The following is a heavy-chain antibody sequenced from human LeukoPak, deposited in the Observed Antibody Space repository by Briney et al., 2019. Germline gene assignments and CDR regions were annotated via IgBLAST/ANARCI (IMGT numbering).Heavy chain of an antibody. CDR1: GDSVSSGSYY. V-gene: IGHV4-61*01. CDR3: ARRVSGGMDV. J-gene: IGHJ6*02. CDR2: IYYSGST. Sequence: PSETLSLTCTVSGDSVSSGSYYWSWIRQPPGKGLEWIGYIYYSGSTNYNPSLKSRVTISVDTSKNQFSLKLSSVTAADTAVYYCARRVSGGMDVWGQGTTVTVSS. D-gene: IGHD3-10*01.